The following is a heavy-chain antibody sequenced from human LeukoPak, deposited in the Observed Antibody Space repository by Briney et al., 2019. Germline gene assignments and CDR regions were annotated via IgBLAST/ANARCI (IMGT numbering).Heavy chain of an antibody. CDR3: ATATIFGVVLYY. Sequence: GGSLRLSCAASRFTFSNYGIHWVRQAPGKGLEWVAVISYDGSNKYYADSVRGRFTISRDNSKNTLYLQMNSLRTEDTAVYYCATATIFGVVLYYWGQGTLVTVSS. D-gene: IGHD3-3*01. V-gene: IGHV3-30*19. CDR2: ISYDGSNK. J-gene: IGHJ4*02. CDR1: RFTFSNYG.